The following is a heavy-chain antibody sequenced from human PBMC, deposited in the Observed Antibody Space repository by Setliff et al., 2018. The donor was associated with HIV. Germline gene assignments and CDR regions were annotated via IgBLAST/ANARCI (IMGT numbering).Heavy chain of an antibody. CDR3: ARVYYYDSSGYSEPYYMDV. J-gene: IGHJ6*03. V-gene: IGHV4-59*11. CDR2: IYYSGST. CDR1: GGSISSHY. Sequence: SETLSLTCTVSGGSISSHYWSWIRQPPGKGLEWIGYIYYSGSTNYNPSLKSRVTISVDTSKKQFALKLSSVTAADTAVYYCARVYYYDSSGYSEPYYMDVWGKGSTVTVSS. D-gene: IGHD3-22*01.